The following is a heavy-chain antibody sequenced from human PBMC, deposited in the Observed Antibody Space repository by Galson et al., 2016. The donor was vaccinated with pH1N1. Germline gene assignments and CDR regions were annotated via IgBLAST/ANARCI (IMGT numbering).Heavy chain of an antibody. D-gene: IGHD2-21*02. V-gene: IGHV1-69*13. J-gene: IGHJ4*01. Sequence: SVKVSCKASGGTFSSFGISWVRQAPGQGLEWMGGIIGMFAKTNYAQKFQGRVTITAGELTSTAYMDLSSLTSEDTAVYYGARSPGYMVTALDNWGHGTLVTVSS. CDR2: IIGMFAKT. CDR3: ARSPGYMVTALDN. CDR1: GGTFSSFG.